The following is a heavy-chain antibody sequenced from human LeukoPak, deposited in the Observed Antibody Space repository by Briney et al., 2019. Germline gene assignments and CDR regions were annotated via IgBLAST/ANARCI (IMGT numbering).Heavy chain of an antibody. CDR3: AKDVGSGSSHPRHYNYYYYGMDV. CDR2: ISWNSATI. Sequence: PGGSLRLSCAASGFTFDDHAMHWVRQAPGKGLEWVSGISWNSATIGYADSVMGRFTISRDNAKNSLYLQMNSLRPEDTALYYCAKDVGSGSSHPRHYNYYYYGMDVWGQGTTVTVSS. J-gene: IGHJ6*02. CDR1: GFTFDDHA. V-gene: IGHV3-9*01. D-gene: IGHD3-10*01.